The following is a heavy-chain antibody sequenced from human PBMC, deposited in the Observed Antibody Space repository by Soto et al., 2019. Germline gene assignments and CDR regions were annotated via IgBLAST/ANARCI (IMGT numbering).Heavy chain of an antibody. Sequence: EVQLLESGGGLVQPGGSLRLSCAASGFAFSSYAMSWVRQAPGKGLEWVSSISGSTSGTYYADAVKGRFTISRDKTNNTLYLQMNSQSAEDTDVHYCAKDRRFIDSFGYWGQGDLVTVSS. J-gene: IGHJ4*02. CDR3: AKDRRFIDSFGY. D-gene: IGHD3-16*02. V-gene: IGHV3-23*01. CDR1: GFAFSSYA. CDR2: ISGSTSGT.